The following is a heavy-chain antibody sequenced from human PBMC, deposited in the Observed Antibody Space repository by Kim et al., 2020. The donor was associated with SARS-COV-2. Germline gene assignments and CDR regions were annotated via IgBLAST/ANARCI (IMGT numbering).Heavy chain of an antibody. CDR1: GYTFTGYY. J-gene: IGHJ6*03. CDR3: ARDVHNNDFWSGYYPPSHYYYYMDV. CDR2: INPNSGGT. D-gene: IGHD3-3*01. Sequence: ASVKVSCKASGYTFTGYYMHWVRQAPGQGLEWMGRINPNSGGTNYAQKFQGRVTMTRDTSISTAYVELIRLRSDDTAVYYCARDVHNNDFWSGYYPPSHYYYYMDVWGKGTTVTVSS. V-gene: IGHV1-2*06.